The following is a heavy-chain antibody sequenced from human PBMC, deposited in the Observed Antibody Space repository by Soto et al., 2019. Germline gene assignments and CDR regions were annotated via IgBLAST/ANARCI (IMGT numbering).Heavy chain of an antibody. CDR2: IYPGDSDT. CDR3: ARGLVVATDYYYYGMDV. CDR1: GYSFTSYW. D-gene: IGHD5-12*01. Sequence: GESLKISCKGSGYSFTSYWIGWVRQVPGKGLEWMGIIYPGDSDTRYSPSFQGQVTISADKSISTAYLQWSSLKASDTAMYYCARGLVVATDYYYYGMDVWGQGTTVTVSS. J-gene: IGHJ6*02. V-gene: IGHV5-51*01.